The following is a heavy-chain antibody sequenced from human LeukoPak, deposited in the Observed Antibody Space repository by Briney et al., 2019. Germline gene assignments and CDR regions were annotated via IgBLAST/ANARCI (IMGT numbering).Heavy chain of an antibody. V-gene: IGHV3-48*01. Sequence: PGGSLRLSCAASGFTFSSYWMSWVRQAPGKGLEWVSYISSSSSTIYYADSVKGRFTISRGNAKNSLYLQMNSLRAEDTAVYYCARDFFSSSSWYGYFDYWGQGTLVTVSS. J-gene: IGHJ4*02. CDR3: ARDFFSSSSWYGYFDY. D-gene: IGHD6-13*01. CDR2: ISSSSSTI. CDR1: GFTFSSYW.